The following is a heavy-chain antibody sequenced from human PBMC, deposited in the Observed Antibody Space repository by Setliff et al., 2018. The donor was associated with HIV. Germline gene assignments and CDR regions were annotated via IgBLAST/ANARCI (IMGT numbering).Heavy chain of an antibody. Sequence: VSVKVSCKASGYTFTGYYMHWVRQAPGQGLEWMGWINPNNGGTNYAQKFQGRVTMTRDTSTNTLYMELSNLRSDDTAVYYCATDCAVVGGTGSLDSWGQGTLVTVSS. CDR2: INPNNGGT. CDR1: GYTFTGYY. CDR3: ATDCAVVGGTGSLDS. D-gene: IGHD1-26*01. J-gene: IGHJ4*02. V-gene: IGHV1-2*02.